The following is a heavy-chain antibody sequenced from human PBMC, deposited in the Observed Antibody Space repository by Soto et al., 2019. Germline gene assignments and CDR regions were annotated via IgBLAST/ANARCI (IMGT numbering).Heavy chain of an antibody. Sequence: SETLSLTCTVSGGSISSSSYYWGWIRQPPGKGLEWIGSIYYSGSTYYNPSLKSRVTISVDTSKSQFSLKLSSVTAADTAIYYCARAPVDTSGYYHWYFDCWGRGTLVPVSS. D-gene: IGHD3-22*01. J-gene: IGHJ2*01. CDR2: IYYSGST. V-gene: IGHV4-39*01. CDR1: GGSISSSSYY. CDR3: ARAPVDTSGYYHWYFDC.